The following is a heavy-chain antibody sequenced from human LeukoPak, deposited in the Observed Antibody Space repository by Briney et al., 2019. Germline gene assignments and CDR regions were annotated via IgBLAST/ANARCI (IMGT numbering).Heavy chain of an antibody. J-gene: IGHJ4*02. Sequence: SESLSLTCTVSGGSISSGGYYWSWIRQHPGKGLEWFGYIYYSGSTYYNPSLKSRVTISVDTSKNQFALKLSSVAAADTAVYYCARDTGIFDYWGQGTLVTVSS. CDR2: IYYSGST. D-gene: IGHD2-8*02. V-gene: IGHV4-31*03. CDR3: ARDTGIFDY. CDR1: GGSISSGGYY.